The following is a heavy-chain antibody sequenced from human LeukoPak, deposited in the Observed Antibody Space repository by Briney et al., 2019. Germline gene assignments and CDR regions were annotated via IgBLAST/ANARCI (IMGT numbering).Heavy chain of an antibody. CDR2: IYTSGST. Sequence: KSSETLSLTCTVSGGSISSYYWSWIRQPAGKGLEWIGRIYTSGSTNYNPSLKSRVTMSVDTSKNQFSLKLSSVTAADTAVYYCARDYGLGLRGAFDIWGQGTMVTVSS. CDR3: ARDYGLGLRGAFDI. J-gene: IGHJ3*02. V-gene: IGHV4-4*07. D-gene: IGHD6-19*01. CDR1: GGSISSYY.